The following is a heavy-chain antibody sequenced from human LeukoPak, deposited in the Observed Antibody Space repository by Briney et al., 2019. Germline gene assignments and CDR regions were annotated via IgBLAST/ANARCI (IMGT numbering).Heavy chain of an antibody. Sequence: PGGSLRLSCAASGFTFSSYSMNWVRQAPGKGLEWVSYISSSVSTIYYADSVKGRFTFSRDNAKNSLYLQMNSLRAEDTAVYYCAREFVGTTSYYYYYMDVWGKGTTVTVSS. CDR1: GFTFSSYS. J-gene: IGHJ6*03. D-gene: IGHD1-26*01. CDR2: ISSSVSTI. V-gene: IGHV3-48*01. CDR3: AREFVGTTSYYYYYMDV.